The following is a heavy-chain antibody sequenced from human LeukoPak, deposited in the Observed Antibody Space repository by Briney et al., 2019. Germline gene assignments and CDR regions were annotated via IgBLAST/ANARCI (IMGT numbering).Heavy chain of an antibody. J-gene: IGHJ4*02. CDR2: IYSSGNS. CDR1: GGSISSHYY. D-gene: IGHD3-16*01. Sequence: SETLSLTCTVSGGSISSHYYWNWFRQPAGKGLEWIGRIYSSGNSYYNASLQSRVTMSVDTSKNQFSLRLNSVTAADTAVYFCARVQRKRHTWGKYTHDYWGPGTLVTVSS. V-gene: IGHV4-4*07. CDR3: ARVQRKRHTWGKYTHDY.